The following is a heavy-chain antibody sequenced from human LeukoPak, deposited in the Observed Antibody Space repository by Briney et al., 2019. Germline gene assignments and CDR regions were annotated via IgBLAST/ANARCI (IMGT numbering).Heavy chain of an antibody. Sequence: ASVKVSCKASGYTFTGYYMHWVRQAPGQGLEWMGWINPNSGGTNYAQKFQGRVTITRDTSISTAYMELSRLRSDDTAVYYCAREDQAYYYDSSGYYYVYWGQGTLVTVSS. J-gene: IGHJ4*02. V-gene: IGHV1-2*02. D-gene: IGHD3-22*01. CDR3: AREDQAYYYDSSGYYYVY. CDR2: INPNSGGT. CDR1: GYTFTGYY.